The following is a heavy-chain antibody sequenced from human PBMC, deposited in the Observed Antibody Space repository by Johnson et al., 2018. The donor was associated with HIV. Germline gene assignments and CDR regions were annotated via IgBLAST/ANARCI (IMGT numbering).Heavy chain of an antibody. J-gene: IGHJ3*02. CDR1: GFSFSDYN. Sequence: VQLVESGGGVVRPGGSLRLSCAASGFSFSDYNMSWIRQAPGKGLAWVYPISGSDPSPYYAASVKGRFTLSRDTAKNTLYLQMNNLRPEDTALYYCARRLWFRNLYDAFDIWGQGTVVTVSS. CDR3: ARRLWFRNLYDAFDI. CDR2: ISGSDPSP. V-gene: IGHV3-23*04. D-gene: IGHD3-10*01.